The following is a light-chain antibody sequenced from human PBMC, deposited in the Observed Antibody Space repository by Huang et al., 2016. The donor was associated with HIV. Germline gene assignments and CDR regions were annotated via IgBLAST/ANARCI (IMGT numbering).Light chain of an antibody. Sequence: ESVLMQSPGTLSLSPGERASQSVGGNYLAWYQQKPGQAPRLLIYGASNRATGTPDRFSGSVSGTDFTLTISRLEPEDFAVYYCQQYGSAGYTFGQGTKLEIK. CDR2: GAS. J-gene: IGKJ2*01. CDR3: QQYGSAGYT. CDR1: QSVGGNY. V-gene: IGKV3-20*01.